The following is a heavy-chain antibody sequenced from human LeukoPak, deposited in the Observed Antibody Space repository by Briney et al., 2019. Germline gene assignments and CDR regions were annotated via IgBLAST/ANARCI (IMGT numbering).Heavy chain of an antibody. Sequence: ASVKVSCKASGYTFTSYDINWVRQATGQGLEWMGWMNPNSGNTGYAQKFQGRVTMTRNTSISTAYMELSSLRAEDTAVYYCARFPPPEQEWLSTYYFDYWGQGTLVTVSS. J-gene: IGHJ4*02. D-gene: IGHD3-3*01. V-gene: IGHV1-8*01. CDR2: MNPNSGNT. CDR3: ARFPPPEQEWLSTYYFDY. CDR1: GYTFTSYD.